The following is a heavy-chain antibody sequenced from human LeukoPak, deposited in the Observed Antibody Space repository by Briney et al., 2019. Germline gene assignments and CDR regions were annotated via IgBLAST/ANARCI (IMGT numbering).Heavy chain of an antibody. CDR2: VSSSRTTI. J-gene: IGHJ4*02. Sequence: GGSLRLPCVASGFTFSTFGMNWVRQAPGKGLEWVSYVSSSRTTIYYADSVKGRFTISRDDAKSSLYLQMNSLRAEATALYYCARMSTGYYDDYWGQGTLVAVSS. CDR1: GFTFSTFG. CDR3: ARMSTGYYDDY. D-gene: IGHD3-9*01. V-gene: IGHV3-48*01.